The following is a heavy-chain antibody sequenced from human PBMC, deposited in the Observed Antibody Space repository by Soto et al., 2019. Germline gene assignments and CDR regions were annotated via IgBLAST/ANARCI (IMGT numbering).Heavy chain of an antibody. D-gene: IGHD2-2*01. J-gene: IGHJ6*02. V-gene: IGHV1-69*13. CDR3: ARSQGSSTSLEIYYYYYYGMDV. CDR2: IIPISGTA. CDR1: EGTFSSYA. Sequence: SVKVSCKASEGTFSSYAISWVRQAPGQGLEWMGGIIPISGTANYAQKFQGRVTITADESTSTAYMELSSLRSEDTAVYYCARSQGSSTSLEIYYYYYYGMDVWGQGTTVTVSS.